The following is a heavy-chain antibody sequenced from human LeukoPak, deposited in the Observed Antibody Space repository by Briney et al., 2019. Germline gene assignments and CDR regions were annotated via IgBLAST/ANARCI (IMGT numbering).Heavy chain of an antibody. Sequence: PSETLSLTCTVSGGSINSYYWSWIRQPPGKGLEWIGYISYSGSPYYNPSLKSRVAMSIDTSKNQFSLTLSSVTAADTAVYYCASHARVRGVISFDYWGQGTLVTVSS. CDR2: ISYSGSP. V-gene: IGHV4-59*08. CDR1: GGSINSYY. CDR3: ASHARVRGVISFDY. D-gene: IGHD3-10*01. J-gene: IGHJ4*02.